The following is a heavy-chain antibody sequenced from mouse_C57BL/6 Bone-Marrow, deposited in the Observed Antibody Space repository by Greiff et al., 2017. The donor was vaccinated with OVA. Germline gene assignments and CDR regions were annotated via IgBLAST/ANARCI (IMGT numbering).Heavy chain of an antibody. J-gene: IGHJ3*01. CDR2: ISDGGSYT. Sequence: EVQLVESGGGLVKPGGSLKLSCAASGFTFSSYAMSWVRQTPEKRLEWVATISDGGSYTYYPDNVKGRFTISRDNAKNNLYLQMSHLKSEDTAMYYCARERRRRWRLAYWGQGTLVTVSA. CDR1: GFTFSSYA. V-gene: IGHV5-4*01. D-gene: IGHD2-12*01. CDR3: ARERRRRWRLAY.